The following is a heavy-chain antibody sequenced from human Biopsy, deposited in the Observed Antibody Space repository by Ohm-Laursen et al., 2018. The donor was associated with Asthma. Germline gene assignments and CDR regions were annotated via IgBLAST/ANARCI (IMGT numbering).Heavy chain of an antibody. CDR1: GFPFTAYY. J-gene: IGHJ4*02. Sequence: GASVKVSCKTSGFPFTAYYIHWVRQAPGQGLEWMGWISLNTGDASLAQKFRGWVTMTRDTSISTAYLVLSGLKSHDTAVYYCARAPYSDAIDSWGQGTLVAVSS. CDR3: ARAPYSDAIDS. CDR2: ISLNTGDA. D-gene: IGHD1-26*01. V-gene: IGHV1-2*04.